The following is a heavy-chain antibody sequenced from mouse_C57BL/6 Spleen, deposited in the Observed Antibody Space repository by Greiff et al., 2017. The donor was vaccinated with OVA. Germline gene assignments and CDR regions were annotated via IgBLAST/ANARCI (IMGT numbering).Heavy chain of an antibody. D-gene: IGHD1-1*01. J-gene: IGHJ3*01. CDR2: IYPGNSDT. CDR1: GYTFTSYW. Sequence: EVKLQQSGTVLARPGASVKMSCKTSGYTFTSYWMHWVKQRPGQGLEWIGAIYPGNSDTSYNQKFKGKAKLTAVTSASTAYMELSSLTNEDSAVYYCTRPLHYYGSSYVTFAYWGQGTLVTVSA. CDR3: TRPLHYYGSSYVTFAY. V-gene: IGHV1-5*01.